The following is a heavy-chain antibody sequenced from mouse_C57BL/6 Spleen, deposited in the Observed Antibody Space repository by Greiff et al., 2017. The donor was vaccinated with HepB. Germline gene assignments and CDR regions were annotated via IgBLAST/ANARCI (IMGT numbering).Heavy chain of an antibody. Sequence: QVQLQQPGAELVMPGASVKLSCKASGYTFTSYWMHWVKQRPGQGLEWIGEIDPSDSDTNYNQKFKGKSTLTVDKSSSTAYMQLSSLTSEDSAVYYCARKSWDAMDYWGQGTSVTVSS. CDR1: GYTFTSYW. V-gene: IGHV1-69*01. J-gene: IGHJ4*01. CDR2: IDPSDSDT. CDR3: ARKSWDAMDY.